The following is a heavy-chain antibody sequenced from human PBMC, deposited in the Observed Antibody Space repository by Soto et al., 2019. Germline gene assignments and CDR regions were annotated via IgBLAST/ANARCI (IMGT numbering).Heavy chain of an antibody. CDR2: LYSGGST. D-gene: IGHD3-9*01. CDR1: GFTVSSNY. V-gene: IGHV3-53*01. Sequence: GGSLRLSCAASGFTVSSNYMSWVRQAPGKGLEWVSVLYSGGSTYYADSVKGRFTISRDNSKNTLYLQMNSLRAEDTAVYYCARVSYDILTGYYPFDYWGQGTLVTVSS. J-gene: IGHJ4*02. CDR3: ARVSYDILTGYYPFDY.